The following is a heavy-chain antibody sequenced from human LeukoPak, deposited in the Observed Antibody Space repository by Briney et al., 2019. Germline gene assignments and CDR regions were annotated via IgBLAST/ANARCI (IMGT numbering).Heavy chain of an antibody. D-gene: IGHD2-15*01. CDR1: GYSFTTYW. CDR3: ARQGVAPGTQYFYYGMDV. J-gene: IGHJ6*02. Sequence: GESLKISCKASGYSFTTYWMGWVRQMPGKGLEWMGIIFPGDSDTRYRPSFRGQVTISADKSISTAYLQWSSLRASDTAMYYCARQGVAPGTQYFYYGMDVWGQGTTVTVSS. CDR2: IFPGDSDT. V-gene: IGHV5-51*01.